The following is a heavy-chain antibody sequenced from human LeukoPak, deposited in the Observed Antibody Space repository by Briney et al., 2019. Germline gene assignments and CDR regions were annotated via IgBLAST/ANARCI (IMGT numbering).Heavy chain of an antibody. J-gene: IGHJ4*02. D-gene: IGHD3-16*01. CDR3: AKKDFGGARAVDY. V-gene: IGHV4-30-2*01. CDR1: GGSISSGGYY. CDR2: IYHSGST. Sequence: SQTLSLTCTVSGGSISSGGYYWRWIRQPPGKGLEWIGYIYHSGSTYYNPSLKSRVTISLDKSKNQFSLKLSSVTAADTAVYYCAKKDFGGARAVDYWGQGTLVTVSS.